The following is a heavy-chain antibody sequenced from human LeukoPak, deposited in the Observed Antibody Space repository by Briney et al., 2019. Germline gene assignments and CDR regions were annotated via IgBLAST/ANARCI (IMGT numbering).Heavy chain of an antibody. CDR2: INPSGGST. CDR3: ARDPLVGATTKAFDY. CDR1: GYTFTSYY. J-gene: IGHJ4*02. Sequence: ASVKVSCKASGYTFTSYYMHWVRQAPGQGLEWMGIINPSGGSTSYAQKFQGRVTMTRDTSTSTVYMELSSLRSEDTAVYYCARDPLVGATTKAFDYWGQGTLVTVSS. V-gene: IGHV1-46*01. D-gene: IGHD1-26*01.